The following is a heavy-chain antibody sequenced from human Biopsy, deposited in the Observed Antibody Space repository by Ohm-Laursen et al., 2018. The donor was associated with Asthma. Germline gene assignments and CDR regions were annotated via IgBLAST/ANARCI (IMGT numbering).Heavy chain of an antibody. CDR2: ISPIFGSS. CDR1: GGTFSRYA. Sequence: SVKVSCKASGGTFSRYAISWVRQAPGQGLEWMGGISPIFGSSNYAQRFQGRVTITADIFTSSAYMELSSLRSEDSAVYYCAREVSTVDYGYYYFAMDVWGQGTTVTVSS. CDR3: AREVSTVDYGYYYFAMDV. V-gene: IGHV1-69*06. J-gene: IGHJ6*02. D-gene: IGHD4-17*01.